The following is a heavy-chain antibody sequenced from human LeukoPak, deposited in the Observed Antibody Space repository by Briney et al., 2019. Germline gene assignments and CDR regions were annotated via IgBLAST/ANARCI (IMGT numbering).Heavy chain of an antibody. CDR1: EYTFTGYY. D-gene: IGHD2-2*01. J-gene: IGHJ4*02. Sequence: ASVKVSCKTSEYTFTGYYMHWVRQAPGQGLEWMGWINPNSGGTNYAQKFQGRVTMTRDTPISTAYMDLSRLRSDDTAVYHCARGSLGSFGYCSSTSCYAIYFDYWGQGTLVTVSS. CDR2: INPNSGGT. V-gene: IGHV1-2*02. CDR3: ARGSLGSFGYCSSTSCYAIYFDY.